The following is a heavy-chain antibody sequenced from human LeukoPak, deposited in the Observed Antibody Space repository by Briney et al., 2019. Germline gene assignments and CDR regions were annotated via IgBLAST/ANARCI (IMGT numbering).Heavy chain of an antibody. CDR2: INHSGST. Sequence: SETLSLTCAVYGGSFSGYYWSWIRQPPGKGLEWIGEINHSGSTNYNPSLKSRVTISVDTSKNQFSLKLSSVTAADMAVYYCATRPSGYDSPQYWGQGTLVTVSS. CDR1: GGSFSGYY. CDR3: ATRPSGYDSPQY. J-gene: IGHJ4*02. V-gene: IGHV4-34*01. D-gene: IGHD5-12*01.